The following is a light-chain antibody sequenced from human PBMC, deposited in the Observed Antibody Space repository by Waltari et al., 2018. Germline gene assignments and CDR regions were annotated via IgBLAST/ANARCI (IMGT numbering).Light chain of an antibody. J-gene: IGLJ3*02. Sequence: QSALTQPPSTSGPPGQRVTISCSGTRANLGGNNVFWYQQLPGSAPKLLIYRTNQRPSGVPDRFSGSKSGTSGSLAISGLRSEDEADYYCAAWDGSLSGWVFGGGTKLTVL. CDR2: RTN. V-gene: IGLV1-47*01. CDR3: AAWDGSLSGWV. CDR1: RANLGGNN.